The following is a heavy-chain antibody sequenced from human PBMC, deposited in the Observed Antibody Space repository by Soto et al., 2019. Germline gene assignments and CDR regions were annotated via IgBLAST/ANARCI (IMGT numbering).Heavy chain of an antibody. CDR3: ARHHLYYFWSGFSRGHNFDY. D-gene: IGHD3-3*01. Sequence: SETLSITCTVSCGSISSYYWSWIRQPPGKGLEWIGYIYYSGSTNYNPSLKSRVTISVDTSKNQFSLKLSSVTAADTAVYYCARHHLYYFWSGFSRGHNFDYWGQGTLVTVSS. V-gene: IGHV4-59*01. CDR2: IYYSGST. CDR1: CGSISSYY. J-gene: IGHJ4*02.